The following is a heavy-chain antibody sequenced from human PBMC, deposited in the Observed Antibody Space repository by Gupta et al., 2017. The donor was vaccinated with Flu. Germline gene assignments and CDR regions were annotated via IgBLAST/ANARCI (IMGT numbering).Heavy chain of an antibody. J-gene: IGHJ4*02. CDR1: FSSYS. Sequence: FSSYSMNWVRQAPGKGLEWVSYISSSSSTIYYADSVKGRFTISRDNAKNSLFLQMNSLRAEDTAVYYCASEYSSGWTHFDYWGQGTLVTVSS. CDR2: ISSSSSTI. CDR3: ASEYSSGWTHFDY. V-gene: IGHV3-48*01. D-gene: IGHD6-19*01.